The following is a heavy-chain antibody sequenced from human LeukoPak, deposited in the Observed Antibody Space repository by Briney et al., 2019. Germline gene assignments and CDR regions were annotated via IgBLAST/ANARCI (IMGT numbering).Heavy chain of an antibody. J-gene: IGHJ4*02. CDR1: GGSISSYY. CDR3: AVQGVAGLFDY. D-gene: IGHD6-19*01. V-gene: IGHV4-4*07. CDR2: IYTSGNT. Sequence: AETLSLTCTVSGGSISSYYWSWIRKPAGRGLEWIGRIYTSGNTNYNPSLKSRVTMSVDTSKNQFSLKLSSVTAADTAVYYCAVQGVAGLFDYWGQGTLVTVSS.